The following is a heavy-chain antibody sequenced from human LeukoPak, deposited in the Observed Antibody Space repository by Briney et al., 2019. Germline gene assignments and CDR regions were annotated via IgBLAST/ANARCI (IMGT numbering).Heavy chain of an antibody. Sequence: PGGALRLSCAASGFTFSSDWMSWVRQAPGKGLERVANIKQDGSEKYYVDSVKGRFTISRDNAKNSLYLQMNSLRAEDTAVYYCARDSQSYYYGSGSLFDYWGQGTLVTVSS. D-gene: IGHD3-10*01. CDR3: ARDSQSYYYGSGSLFDY. J-gene: IGHJ4*02. CDR2: IKQDGSEK. CDR1: GFTFSSDW. V-gene: IGHV3-7*01.